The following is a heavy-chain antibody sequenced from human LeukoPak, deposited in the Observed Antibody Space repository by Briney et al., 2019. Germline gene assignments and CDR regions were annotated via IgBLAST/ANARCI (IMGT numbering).Heavy chain of an antibody. V-gene: IGHV5-51*01. CDR2: IYPGDSDT. Sequence: GASLKISCKGSGYSFTSYWIGWVRQMPGKGLEWLGVIYPGDSDTRYSPSFQGQVTISADKSISTACLQWSSLKASDTAMYYCARPLDAVAGTSSDYWGQGTLVTVSS. CDR1: GYSFTSYW. D-gene: IGHD6-19*01. J-gene: IGHJ4*02. CDR3: ARPLDAVAGTSSDY.